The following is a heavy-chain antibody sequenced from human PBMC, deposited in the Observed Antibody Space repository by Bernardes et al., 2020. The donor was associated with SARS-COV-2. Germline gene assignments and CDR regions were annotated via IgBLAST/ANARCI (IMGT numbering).Heavy chain of an antibody. V-gene: IGHV3-74*03. CDR2: IAGDGTSV. J-gene: IGHJ4*02. Sequence: GGSLRLSCGASGITFKTLWMHWVRQAPGGGLVWVARIAGDGTSVTYADSVKGRFTISRDNAKNTLYLQMNSLRAEDTAVYYCAKRHASGNSYLYYFDQWGQGTLVTVSS. D-gene: IGHD3-10*01. CDR1: GITFKTLW. CDR3: AKRHASGNSYLYYFDQ.